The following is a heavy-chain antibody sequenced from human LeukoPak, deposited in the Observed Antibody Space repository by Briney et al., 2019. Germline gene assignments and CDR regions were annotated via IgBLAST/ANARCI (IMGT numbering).Heavy chain of an antibody. Sequence: KPSETLSLTCTVSGGSISSSSYYWGWIRQPPGKGLEWIGSIYYSGSTYYNPSLKSRVTISVDTSKNQFSLKLSSVTAADTAVYYCASVLRFLEWGINWGQGTLVTVSS. J-gene: IGHJ4*02. V-gene: IGHV4-39*01. CDR2: IYYSGST. CDR3: ASVLRFLEWGIN. D-gene: IGHD3-3*01. CDR1: GGSISSSSYY.